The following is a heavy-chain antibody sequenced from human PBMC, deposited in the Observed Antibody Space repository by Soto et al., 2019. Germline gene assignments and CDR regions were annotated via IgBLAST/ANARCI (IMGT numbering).Heavy chain of an antibody. CDR2: ISGSGGST. CDR3: AVIVVDTYGMDV. D-gene: IGHD3-22*01. Sequence: PGGSLRLSCAASGFTFSSYAMSWVRQAPGKGLEWVSAISGSGGSTYYADSVKGRFTISRDNSKNTLYLQMNSLRAEDTAVYYCAVIVVDTYGMDVWGQGTTVTVSS. J-gene: IGHJ6*02. V-gene: IGHV3-23*01. CDR1: GFTFSSYA.